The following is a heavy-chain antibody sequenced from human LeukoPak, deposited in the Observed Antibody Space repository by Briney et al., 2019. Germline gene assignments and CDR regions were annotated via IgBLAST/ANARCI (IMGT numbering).Heavy chain of an antibody. D-gene: IGHD6-13*01. CDR3: AKDKEAAAGPDAFDM. V-gene: IGHV3-30*02. CDR1: GFTFRNYG. Sequence: GGSLRLSCAASGFTFRNYGMHWVRQAPSKGLEWVAFIRYDETNEYYADSVKGRFTISRDNSKNTLYLQMNSLRPDDTAVYYCAKDKEAAAGPDAFDMWGQGTMVTVSS. J-gene: IGHJ3*02. CDR2: IRYDETNE.